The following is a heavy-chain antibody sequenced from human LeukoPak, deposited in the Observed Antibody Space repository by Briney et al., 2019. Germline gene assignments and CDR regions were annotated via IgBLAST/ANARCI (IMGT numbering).Heavy chain of an antibody. CDR1: GFPFSDFA. V-gene: IGHV3-23*01. Sequence: GGSLRLSCAVSGFPFSDFAMSWVRQAPGKGLEWVSTISGGGDNTYFADSVKGRFTISRDNSKNTLFLQMVSLRAEDTGVYYCAKFEGALLGNYYMDVWGKGTTVTVSS. J-gene: IGHJ6*03. CDR2: ISGGGDNT. CDR3: AKFEGALLGNYYMDV.